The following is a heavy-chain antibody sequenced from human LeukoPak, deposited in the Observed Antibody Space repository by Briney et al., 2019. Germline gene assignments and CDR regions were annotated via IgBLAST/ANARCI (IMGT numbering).Heavy chain of an antibody. D-gene: IGHD2-2*02. CDR2: IYYSGST. CDR1: GGSISSYY. Sequence: SETLSLTCTVSGGSISSYYWSWIRQPPGKGLGWIGYIYYSGSTNYNPSLKSRVTISVDTSKNQFSLKLSSVTAADTAVYYCARHRVGVVVPAAIGYWGQGTLVTVSS. CDR3: ARHRVGVVVPAAIGY. J-gene: IGHJ4*02. V-gene: IGHV4-59*08.